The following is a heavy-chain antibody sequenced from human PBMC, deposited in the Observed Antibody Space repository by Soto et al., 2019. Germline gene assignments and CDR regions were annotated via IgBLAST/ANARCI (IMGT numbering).Heavy chain of an antibody. V-gene: IGHV3-23*01. CDR2: ISGSGGST. Sequence: GGSLRLSCAASGFTFSSYAMSWVRQAPGKGLEWVSAISGSGGSTYYADSVKGRFTISRDNSKNTLYLQMNSLRAEDTAVYYCAKAGCWYCSSTSCPDYYYGMDVWGHGTTVTVSS. CDR3: AKAGCWYCSSTSCPDYYYGMDV. CDR1: GFTFSSYA. J-gene: IGHJ6*02. D-gene: IGHD2-2*01.